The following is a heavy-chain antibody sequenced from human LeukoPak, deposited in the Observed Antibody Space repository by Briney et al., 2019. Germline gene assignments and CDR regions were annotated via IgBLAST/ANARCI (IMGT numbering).Heavy chain of an antibody. V-gene: IGHV4-39*01. CDR2: IYYSGST. J-gene: IGHJ6*02. Sequence: SETLSLTCTVSGGSISSSSYYWGWIRQPPGKGLEWIGSIYYSGSTYYNPSLKSRVTISVDTSKNQFSLKLSSVTAADTAVYYCARGLNDFWSGYYSYYGMDVWGQGTTVTVSS. D-gene: IGHD3-3*01. CDR3: ARGLNDFWSGYYSYYGMDV. CDR1: GGSISSSSYY.